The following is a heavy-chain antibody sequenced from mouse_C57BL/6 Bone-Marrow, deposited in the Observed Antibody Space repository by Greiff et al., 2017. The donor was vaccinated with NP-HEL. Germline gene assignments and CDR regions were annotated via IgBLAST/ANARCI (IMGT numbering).Heavy chain of an antibody. D-gene: IGHD2-5*01. CDR1: GYTFTSYW. CDR2: IHPNSGST. Sequence: VQLQQPGAELVKPGASVKLSCKASGYTFTSYWMHWVKQRPGQGLEWIGMIHPNSGSTNYNEKFKSKATLTVDKSSSTAYMQLSSLTSEDSAVYYCARRSYYSNYEDFDYWGQGTTLTVSS. V-gene: IGHV1-64*01. J-gene: IGHJ2*01. CDR3: ARRSYYSNYEDFDY.